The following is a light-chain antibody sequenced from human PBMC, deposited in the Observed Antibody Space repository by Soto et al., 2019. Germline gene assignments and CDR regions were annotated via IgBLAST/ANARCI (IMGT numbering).Light chain of an antibody. CDR1: SSNTGNNY. CDR2: ENN. Sequence: QSVLTQPPSVSAAPGQKVTISCSGSSSNTGNNYVSWFQHLPGTAPKLLIYENNKRPSGIPDRFSGSKSGTSATLGITGLQTGDEAYYYCGTWDSSLSAVVFGGGTKLTVL. J-gene: IGLJ2*01. V-gene: IGLV1-51*02. CDR3: GTWDSSLSAVV.